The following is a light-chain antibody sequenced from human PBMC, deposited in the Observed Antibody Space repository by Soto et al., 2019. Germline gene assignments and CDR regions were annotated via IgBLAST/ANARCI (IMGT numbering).Light chain of an antibody. CDR1: SGSIASNY. CDR3: QSYDSSNQDVV. CDR2: EDN. J-gene: IGLJ2*01. V-gene: IGLV6-57*02. Sequence: NFMLTQPHSVSESPGKTVTISCTGSSGSIASNYVQWYQQRPGSAPTTVIYEDNQRPSGVPDRFSGSIDSSSNSASLTISGLKTEDEADYYCQSYDSSNQDVVFGGGTKLPVL.